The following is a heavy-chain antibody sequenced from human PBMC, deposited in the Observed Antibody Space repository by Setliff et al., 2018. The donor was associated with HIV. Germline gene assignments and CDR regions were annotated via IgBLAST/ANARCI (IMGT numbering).Heavy chain of an antibody. V-gene: IGHV4-38-2*02. CDR2: IYHSGST. Sequence: SETLSLTCTVSGYSISSDYYWGWIRQPPGKGLEWIGNIYHSGSTYYNPSLKSRVTISVDMSKNQFSLNLNSVTAADTAVYYCARVRKTTPGAFDIWGQGTMVTVSS. D-gene: IGHD2-15*01. CDR1: GYSISSDYY. CDR3: ARVRKTTPGAFDI. J-gene: IGHJ3*02.